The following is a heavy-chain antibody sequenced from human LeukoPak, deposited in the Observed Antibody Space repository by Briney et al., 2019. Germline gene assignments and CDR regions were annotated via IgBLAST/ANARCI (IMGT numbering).Heavy chain of an antibody. V-gene: IGHV4-59*01. J-gene: IGHJ5*02. D-gene: IGHD4-17*01. Sequence: PSETLSLTCTVSGGSISSYYWSWIRQPAGKGLEWIGYIYYSGSTNYNPSLKSRVTISVDTSKNQFSLKLSSVTAADTAVYYCARGRTTVTTNWFDPWGQGTLVTVSS. CDR1: GGSISSYY. CDR2: IYYSGST. CDR3: ARGRTTVTTNWFDP.